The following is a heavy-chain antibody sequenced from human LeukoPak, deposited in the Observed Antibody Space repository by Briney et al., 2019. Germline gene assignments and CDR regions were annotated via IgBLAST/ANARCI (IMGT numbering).Heavy chain of an antibody. CDR2: IDQDGSDK. V-gene: IGHV3-7*01. CDR3: ARWRGAQSEFEY. Sequence: PGGSLRLSCAASGFTFGNYWMAWVRQAPGRGLEWVANIDQDGSDKESVDSVKGRFTISRDNAKNSLYLQMSNLRAEDTAVYYCARWRGAQSEFEYWGQGTLVTVSS. D-gene: IGHD3-3*01. J-gene: IGHJ4*02. CDR1: GFTFGNYW.